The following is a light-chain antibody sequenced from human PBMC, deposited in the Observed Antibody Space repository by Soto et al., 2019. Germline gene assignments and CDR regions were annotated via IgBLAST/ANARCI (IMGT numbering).Light chain of an antibody. CDR3: SSYRTGGPFG. V-gene: IGLV2-14*01. CDR2: EVS. CDR1: SSDVGGYNY. J-gene: IGLJ1*01. Sequence: QSALTQPASVSGSPGQSITISCTGTSSDVGGYNYVSWYQLHPGKAPKLMIYEVSNRPSGISNRFSASKSGNTASLTISGLQAEDEADYYCSSYRTGGPFGFGTGTKVTVL.